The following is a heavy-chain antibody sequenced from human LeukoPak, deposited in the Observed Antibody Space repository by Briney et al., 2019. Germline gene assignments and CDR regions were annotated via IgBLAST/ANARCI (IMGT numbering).Heavy chain of an antibody. J-gene: IGHJ5*02. CDR2: INPNSGGT. CDR3: ARGSVVPATMYNWFDP. V-gene: IGHV1-2*06. D-gene: IGHD2-2*01. Sequence: ASVKVSCKASGYTLTGYYLHWVRQAPGQGLEWMGRINPNSGGTNYAQKFQGRVTMTRDTSISTAYMELSSLRSDDTAVYYCARGSVVPATMYNWFDPWGQGTLVTVSS. CDR1: GYTLTGYY.